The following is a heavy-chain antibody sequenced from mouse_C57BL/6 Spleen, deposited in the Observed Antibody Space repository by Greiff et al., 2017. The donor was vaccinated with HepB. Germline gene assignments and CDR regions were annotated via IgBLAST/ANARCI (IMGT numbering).Heavy chain of an antibody. Sequence: EVQLQQSGPELVKPGASVKMSCKASGYTFTDYNMHWVKQSHGKSLEWIGYINPNNGGTSYNQKFKGKATLTVNKSSSTAYMELRSLTSEDSAVYYCAREGAVTTWVYFDYWGQGTTLTVSS. CDR1: GYTFTDYN. CDR3: AREGAVTTWVYFDY. V-gene: IGHV1-22*01. D-gene: IGHD2-2*01. J-gene: IGHJ2*01. CDR2: INPNNGGT.